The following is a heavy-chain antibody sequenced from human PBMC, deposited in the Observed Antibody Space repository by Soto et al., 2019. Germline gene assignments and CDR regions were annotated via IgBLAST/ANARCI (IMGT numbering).Heavy chain of an antibody. CDR2: ISGNGGST. Sequence: GGSLRLSCAASGFTFSSYAMSWVRQAPGKGLEWVSAISGNGGSTNYADSVKGRFTISRDNSQNTLYLQMNSLRAEDTAVYYCAISPTTVTTLLGRPRSPPAWGQGTLVTVSS. CDR3: AISPTTVTTLLGRPRSPPA. D-gene: IGHD4-17*01. J-gene: IGHJ1*01. V-gene: IGHV3-23*01. CDR1: GFTFSSYA.